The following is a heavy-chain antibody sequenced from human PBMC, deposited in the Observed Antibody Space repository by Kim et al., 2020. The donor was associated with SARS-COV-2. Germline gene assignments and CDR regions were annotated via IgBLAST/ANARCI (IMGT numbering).Heavy chain of an antibody. J-gene: IGHJ4*02. CDR3: ARRQFTSGWYYFDY. V-gene: IGHV3-74*01. Sequence: GESVKGRFTMPRDNAKTTLYLQMKRLRAEDTAVYYCARRQFTSGWYYFDYWGQGTLVTVSS. D-gene: IGHD6-19*01.